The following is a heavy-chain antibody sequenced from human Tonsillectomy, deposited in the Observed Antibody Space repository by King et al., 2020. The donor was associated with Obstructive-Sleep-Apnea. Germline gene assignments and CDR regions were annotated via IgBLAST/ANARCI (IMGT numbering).Heavy chain of an antibody. J-gene: IGHJ5*02. CDR1: GGSISSSSYY. Sequence: QLQESGPGLVKPSETLSLTCTVSGGSISSSSYYWGWIRQPPGKGLECIGSIYYSGSTYYNPSLKSRVTISVDTSKNQFSLKLSSVTAADTAVYYCARGRSYTSSSFSSWFDPWGQGTLVTVSS. CDR3: ARGRSYTSSSFSSWFDP. D-gene: IGHD6-6*01. CDR2: IYYSGST. V-gene: IGHV4-39*07.